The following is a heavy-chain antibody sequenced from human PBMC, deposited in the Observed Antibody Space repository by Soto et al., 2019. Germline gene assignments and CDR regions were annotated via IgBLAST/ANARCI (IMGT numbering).Heavy chain of an antibody. CDR1: GFTFSSTG. CDR3: AMGHSGSV. V-gene: IGHV3-30*03. J-gene: IGHJ4*02. D-gene: IGHD1-26*01. Sequence: QVQLVESGGGVVQPGRSLRLSCAASGFTFSSTGMHWVRQAPGKGLEWVAVTSNDASHKYYADSVKGRFTISRDNSRNTLFLQMNSLRTEDTAIYYCAMGHSGSVWGQGTLVIVSS. CDR2: TSNDASHK.